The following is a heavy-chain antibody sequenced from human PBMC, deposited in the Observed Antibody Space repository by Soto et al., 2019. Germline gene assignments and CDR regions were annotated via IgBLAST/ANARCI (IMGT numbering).Heavy chain of an antibody. D-gene: IGHD5-12*01. CDR3: ARRQWLRIFDC. CDR2: VYYSGST. Sequence: TSETLSLTCTVSGGSISSYYWSWIRQPPGKELELIGYVYYSGSTNYNPSLRSRVNISVDTSKNQLSLKMSSVTAADTAVYYCARRQWLRIFDCWGQGTLVTVSS. V-gene: IGHV4-59*01. J-gene: IGHJ4*02. CDR1: GGSISSYY.